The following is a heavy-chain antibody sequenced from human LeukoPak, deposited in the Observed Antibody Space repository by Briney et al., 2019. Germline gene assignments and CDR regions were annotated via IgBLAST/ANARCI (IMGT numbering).Heavy chain of an antibody. D-gene: IGHD3-22*01. V-gene: IGHV4-34*01. Sequence: SETLSLTCAVYGGSFSGYYWSWIRQPPGKGLEWIGEINHSGSTNYNPSLKSRVTISVDTSKNQFSLKLSSVSAADTAVYYCARGGMSTYYDSGGYYSYWGQGTLVTVSS. CDR2: INHSGST. J-gene: IGHJ4*02. CDR1: GGSFSGYY. CDR3: ARGGMSTYYDSGGYYSY.